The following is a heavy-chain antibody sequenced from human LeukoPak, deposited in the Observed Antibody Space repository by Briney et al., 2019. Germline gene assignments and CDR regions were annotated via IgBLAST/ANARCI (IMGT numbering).Heavy chain of an antibody. D-gene: IGHD2/OR15-2a*01. J-gene: IGHJ4*02. CDR1: GGSISSGSYY. CDR2: IYTSGST. V-gene: IGHV4-61*02. Sequence: SQTLSLTCTVSGGSISSGSYYWSWIRQPAGKGLEWIGRIYTSGSTNYNPSLKSRVTMSVDTSKNQFSLKLSSVTAADTAVYYCAREGNTDFDYWGQGTLVTVSS. CDR3: AREGNTDFDY.